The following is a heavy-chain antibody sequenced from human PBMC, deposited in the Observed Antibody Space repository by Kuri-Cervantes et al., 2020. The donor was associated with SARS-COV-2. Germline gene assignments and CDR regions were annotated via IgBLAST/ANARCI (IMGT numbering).Heavy chain of an antibody. D-gene: IGHD4-17*01. Sequence: ASVKVSCKASGYTFTGYYMHWVRQAPGQGLEWMGRINPNSGGTNYAQKFQGRVTITADKSTSTAYMELSSLRSEDTAVYYCASWGRDMTTVTWVDYWGQGTLVTVSS. J-gene: IGHJ4*02. V-gene: IGHV1-2*06. CDR1: GYTFTGYY. CDR2: INPNSGGT. CDR3: ASWGRDMTTVTWVDY.